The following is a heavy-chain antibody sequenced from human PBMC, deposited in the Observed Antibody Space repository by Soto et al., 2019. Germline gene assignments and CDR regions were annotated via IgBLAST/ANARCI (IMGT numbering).Heavy chain of an antibody. CDR2: ISSSSSYI. CDR1: GFTFGASA. J-gene: IGHJ6*02. D-gene: IGHD6-19*01. Sequence: GSLRLSCAASGFTFGASALQWVRQAPGKGLEWVSSISSSSSYIYYADSVKGRFTISRDNAKNSLYLQMNSLRAEDTAVYYCARDRRSSGWYIGVGYYYYGMDVWGQGTTVTVSS. CDR3: ARDRRSSGWYIGVGYYYYGMDV. V-gene: IGHV3-21*01.